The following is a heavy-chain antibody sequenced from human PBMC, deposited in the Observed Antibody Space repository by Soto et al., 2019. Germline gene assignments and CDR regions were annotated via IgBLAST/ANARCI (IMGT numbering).Heavy chain of an antibody. D-gene: IGHD5-18*01. CDR1: GGSISSYY. CDR3: ARVYVDTAMVFYFDY. CDR2: IYYSGST. V-gene: IGHV4-59*01. Sequence: SETLSLTCTVSGGSISSYYWSWIRQPPGKGLEWIGYIYYSGSTNYNPSPKSRVTISVDTSKNQFSLKLSPVTAADTAVYYCARVYVDTAMVFYFDYWGQGTLVTVSS. J-gene: IGHJ4*02.